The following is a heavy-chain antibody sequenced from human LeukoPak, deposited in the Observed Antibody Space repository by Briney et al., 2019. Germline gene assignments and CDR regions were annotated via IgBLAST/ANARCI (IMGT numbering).Heavy chain of an antibody. D-gene: IGHD3-9*01. CDR2: IYSGGST. J-gene: IGHJ4*02. CDR3: AKENEVDLTSYYFDY. V-gene: IGHV3-53*01. Sequence: GGSLRLSCAASGFTVSSNYMSWVRQAPGKGLEWVSVIYSGGSTYYADSVKGRFTISRDNSKNTLYLQMNSLRAEDTAVYYCAKENEVDLTSYYFDYWGQGTLVTVSS. CDR1: GFTVSSNY.